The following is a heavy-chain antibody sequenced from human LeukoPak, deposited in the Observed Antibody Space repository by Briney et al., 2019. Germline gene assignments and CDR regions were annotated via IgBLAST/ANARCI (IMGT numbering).Heavy chain of an antibody. D-gene: IGHD2-15*01. CDR2: ISSGSDSI. CDR3: ARAEALLPYLY. J-gene: IGHJ4*02. Sequence: PGGSLRLSCAASGFTFSTYGINWVRQTPGKGLEWVSYISSGSDSIHYADSLKGRFTVSRDNAKNSLFLQMNSLRDEDTAVYYCARAEALLPYLYWGQGTLVTVSS. V-gene: IGHV3-48*02. CDR1: GFTFSTYG.